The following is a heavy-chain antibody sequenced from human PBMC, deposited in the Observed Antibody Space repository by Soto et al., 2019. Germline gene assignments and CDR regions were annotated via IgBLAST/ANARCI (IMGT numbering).Heavy chain of an antibody. CDR3: AKDSGYSYGLYYYYYGMDV. CDR2: ISGSGGST. V-gene: IGHV3-23*01. D-gene: IGHD5-18*01. Sequence: EVQLLESGGGLVQPGGSLRLSCAASGFTFSSYAMSWVRQAPGKGLEWVSAISGSGGSTYYADSVKGRFTISRDNSKNSLYLQMNSLGDEDKAVYYCAKDSGYSYGLYYYYYGMDVWGQGTTVTVSS. CDR1: GFTFSSYA. J-gene: IGHJ6*02.